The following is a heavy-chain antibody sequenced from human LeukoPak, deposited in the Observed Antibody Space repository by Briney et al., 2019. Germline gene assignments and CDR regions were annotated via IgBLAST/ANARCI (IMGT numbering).Heavy chain of an antibody. J-gene: IGHJ4*02. CDR1: GGSLSGYY. V-gene: IGHV4-34*01. D-gene: IGHD5-18*01. Sequence: SETLSLTCAVYGGSLSGYYWSWIRQPPGKGLEWIGEINHSGSTNYNPSLKSRVTISVDTSKNQFSLKLSSVTAADTAVYYCARSNRGYSYGYYYWGQGTLVTVSS. CDR3: ARSNRGYSYGYYY. CDR2: INHSGST.